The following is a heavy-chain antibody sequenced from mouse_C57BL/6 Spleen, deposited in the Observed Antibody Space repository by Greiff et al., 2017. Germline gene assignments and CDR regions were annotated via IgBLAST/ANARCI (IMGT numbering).Heavy chain of an antibody. J-gene: IGHJ4*01. CDR1: GYTFTDYE. V-gene: IGHV1-15*01. CDR2: IDPETGGT. Sequence: QVHVKQSGAELVRPGASVTLSCKASGYTFTDYEMHWVKQTPVHGLEWIGAIDPETGGTAYNQKFKGKAILTADKSSSTAYMELRSLTSEDSAVYYCTRGGYYGSSYAMDYWGQGTSVTVSS. D-gene: IGHD1-1*01. CDR3: TRGGYYGSSYAMDY.